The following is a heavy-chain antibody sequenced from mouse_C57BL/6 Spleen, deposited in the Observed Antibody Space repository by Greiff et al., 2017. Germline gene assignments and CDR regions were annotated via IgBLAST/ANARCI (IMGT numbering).Heavy chain of an antibody. CDR2: ISSGSSTI. J-gene: IGHJ4*01. D-gene: IGHD2-3*01. V-gene: IGHV5-17*01. Sequence: EVQRVESGGGLVKPGGSLKLSCAASGFTFSDYGMHWVRQAPEKGLEWVAYISSGSSTIYYADTVKGRFTISRDNAKNTLFLQMTSLRSEDTAMYYCARSGYYLYYYAMDYWGQGASVTVSS. CDR1: GFTFSDYG. CDR3: ARSGYYLYYYAMDY.